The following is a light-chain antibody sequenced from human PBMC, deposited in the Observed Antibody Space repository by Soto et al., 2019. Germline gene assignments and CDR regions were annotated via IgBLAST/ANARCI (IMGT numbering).Light chain of an antibody. CDR2: GAS. CDR3: QQRSNWPWT. J-gene: IGKJ1*01. CDR1: QSVTSN. Sequence: EIVMTQSPVTLSVSPGERATLSCRASQSVTSNLAWYQQKPGQAPRLLIYGASTRATGIPARFSGSGSGTEFTLTISSLQSEDFAIYYCQQRSNWPWTFGQGTKVDIK. V-gene: IGKV3-15*01.